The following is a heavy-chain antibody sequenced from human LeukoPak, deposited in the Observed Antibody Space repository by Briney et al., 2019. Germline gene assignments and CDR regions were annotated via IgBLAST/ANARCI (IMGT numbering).Heavy chain of an antibody. V-gene: IGHV1-69*13. CDR1: GGTFSSFS. CDR3: VRGRFWFDP. J-gene: IGHJ5*02. CDR2: ILPMLGST. D-gene: IGHD3-16*01. Sequence: SVKVSCKASGGTFSSFSFTWVRQAPGQGLEWVGGILPMLGSTNYAQKFQGRVTIIADESTSTVHLEMTSLKSDDTAIYYCVRGRFWFDPWGQGTLVTVSS.